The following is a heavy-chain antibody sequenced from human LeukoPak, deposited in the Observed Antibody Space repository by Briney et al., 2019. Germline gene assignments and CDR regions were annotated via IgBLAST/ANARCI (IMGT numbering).Heavy chain of an antibody. V-gene: IGHV1-2*02. Sequence: ASVKVSCKASGYTFTGYYMHWVRQAPGQGLEWMGWINPNSGGTNYAQKFQGRVTMTRDTSISTAYMELSRLRSDDTAVYYCARGSGQWLAYYYYYMDVWGKGTTVTVSS. J-gene: IGHJ6*03. CDR3: ARGSGQWLAYYYYYMDV. CDR2: INPNSGGT. CDR1: GYTFTGYY. D-gene: IGHD6-19*01.